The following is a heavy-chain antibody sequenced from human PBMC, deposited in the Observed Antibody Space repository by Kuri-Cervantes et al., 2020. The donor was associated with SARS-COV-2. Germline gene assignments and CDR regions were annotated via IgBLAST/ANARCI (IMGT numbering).Heavy chain of an antibody. CDR2: IYYSGST. CDR1: GGSISSYY. CDR3: ARGASYYYYYMDV. Sequence: SETLSLTCTVSGGSISSYYWSWIRQPPGKGLEWIGYIYYSGSTNYNPSLKSRVTISVDTSKNQFSLKLSSVTAADTAVYYCARGASYYYYYMDVWGKGTTVTVSS. V-gene: IGHV4-59*12. J-gene: IGHJ6*03.